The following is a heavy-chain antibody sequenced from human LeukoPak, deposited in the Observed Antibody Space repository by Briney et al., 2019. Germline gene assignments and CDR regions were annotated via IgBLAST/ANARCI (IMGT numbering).Heavy chain of an antibody. Sequence: PSETLSLTCTVSGGSISSSSYYWGWIRQPPGKGLEWIGSIYYSGSTYYNPSLKSRVTISVDTSKNQFSLKLSSVTAADTAVYYCARLSSGYYKAFDYWGQGTLVTVSS. J-gene: IGHJ4*02. V-gene: IGHV4-39*01. CDR3: ARLSSGYYKAFDY. D-gene: IGHD3-22*01. CDR2: IYYSGST. CDR1: GGSISSSSYY.